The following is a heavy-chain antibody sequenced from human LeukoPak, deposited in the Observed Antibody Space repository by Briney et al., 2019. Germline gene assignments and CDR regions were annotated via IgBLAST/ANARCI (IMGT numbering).Heavy chain of an antibody. Sequence: GGSLRLSCAASGFTFSTYTMNWVRQAPGKGLEWVSSITSSSSYIYYADSVKGRFTISRDNAKNSLYLQMNSLRVEDTAVYYCARSTFSAGGYDSLFDYWGQGTLVTVSS. CDR3: ARSTFSAGGYDSLFDY. J-gene: IGHJ4*02. V-gene: IGHV3-21*04. CDR2: ITSSSSYI. D-gene: IGHD5-12*01. CDR1: GFTFSTYT.